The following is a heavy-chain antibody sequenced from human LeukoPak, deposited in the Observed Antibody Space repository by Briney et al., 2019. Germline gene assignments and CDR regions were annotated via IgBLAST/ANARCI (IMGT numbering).Heavy chain of an antibody. Sequence: GESLKISCKASGYSFTSYWIAWVRQMPGKGLESMGIIYPDDSDTEYSPSFQGQVTISADKSISTAYLQWSSLKASDTAMYYCARPFSGSYYSGGFDIWGQGTMVTVSS. D-gene: IGHD1-26*01. CDR2: IYPDDSDT. CDR1: GYSFTSYW. CDR3: ARPFSGSYYSGGFDI. V-gene: IGHV5-51*01. J-gene: IGHJ3*02.